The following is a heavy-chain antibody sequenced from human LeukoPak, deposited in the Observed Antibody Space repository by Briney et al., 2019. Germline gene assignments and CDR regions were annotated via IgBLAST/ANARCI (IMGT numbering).Heavy chain of an antibody. CDR2: ISSSSSYI. CDR3: ARDMYGDYVYFDY. D-gene: IGHD4-17*01. CDR1: GFTFSGYS. V-gene: IGHV3-21*01. J-gene: IGHJ4*02. Sequence: PGGSLRLSCAASGFTFSGYSMNWVRQAPGKGLEWVSSISSSSSYIYYADSVKGRFTISRDNAKNSLYLQMNSLRAEDTAVYYCARDMYGDYVYFDYWGQGTLVTVSS.